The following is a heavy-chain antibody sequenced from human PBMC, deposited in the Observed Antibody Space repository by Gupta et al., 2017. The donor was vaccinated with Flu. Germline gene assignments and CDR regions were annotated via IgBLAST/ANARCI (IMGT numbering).Heavy chain of an antibody. D-gene: IGHD2-2*01. CDR3: ASGRYCSSTSCTFDY. CDR1: GGSISRYY. CDR2: IYTSGST. V-gene: IGHV4-4*07. J-gene: IGHJ4*02. Sequence: QVQLQESGPGRVKPSETLSLTCTVSGGSISRYYWSWIRPPTGKGLEWIGRIYTSGSTNYNPSLKSRVTMSVDTSKNQFSLKLSSVTAADTAVYYCASGRYCSSTSCTFDYWGQGTLVTVSS.